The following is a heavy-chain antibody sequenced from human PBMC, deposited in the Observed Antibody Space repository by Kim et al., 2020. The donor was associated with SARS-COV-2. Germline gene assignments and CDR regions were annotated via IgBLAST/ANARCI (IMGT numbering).Heavy chain of an antibody. CDR3: ARASGWYGP. CDR2: ISSTSSHT. D-gene: IGHD6-19*01. CDR1: GFTFSDYY. V-gene: IGHV3-11*05. J-gene: IGHJ3*01. Sequence: GGSLRLSCVTSGFTFSDYYMTWIRQAPGKGLEWVSYISSTSSHTNYADSVKGRFTISRDNAKNSLYLQMNRLRVEDTAVYYCARASGWYGPWGQGTMVTVSS.